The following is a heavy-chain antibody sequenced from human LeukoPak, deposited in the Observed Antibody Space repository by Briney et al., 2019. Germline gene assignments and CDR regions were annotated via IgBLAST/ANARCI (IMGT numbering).Heavy chain of an antibody. J-gene: IGHJ4*02. D-gene: IGHD3-10*01. Sequence: SETLSLTCAVNGGSFSGYYWSWIRQPPGKGLEWIGEINHSGSTNYNPSLKSRVTISVDTSKNQFSLKLSSVTAADTAVYYCARGRGVAAKDYWGQGTLVTVSS. V-gene: IGHV4-34*01. CDR2: INHSGST. CDR3: ARGRGVAAKDY. CDR1: GGSFSGYY.